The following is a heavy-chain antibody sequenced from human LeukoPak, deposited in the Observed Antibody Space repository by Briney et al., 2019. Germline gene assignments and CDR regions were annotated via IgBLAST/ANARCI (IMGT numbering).Heavy chain of an antibody. CDR1: GGSISSSSYY. V-gene: IGHV4-61*05. J-gene: IGHJ4*02. CDR2: LLDSWRT. Sequence: SETLSLTCTVSGGSISSSSYYWGWIRQPPGKGLEWIGYLLDSWRTKDNPSLQSRVTLSADTSKNQFSLTLTSVTAADTAVYYCATIRRGSIYGYFDFWGQGILVTVSS. D-gene: IGHD5-18*01. CDR3: ATIRRGSIYGYFDF.